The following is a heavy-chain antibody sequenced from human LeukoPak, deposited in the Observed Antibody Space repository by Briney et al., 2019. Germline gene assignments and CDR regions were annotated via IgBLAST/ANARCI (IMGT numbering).Heavy chain of an antibody. V-gene: IGHV4-59*08. Sequence: SQTLSLTCTVSGGSITGYYWSWIRQPPGKGLEWIGFIYYSGSTSYNPSLKSRVTISLDTSKNQFSLKLRSVTAADAAVYYCARPHSSGWYGGFDIWGQGTMVTVSS. D-gene: IGHD6-19*01. CDR1: GGSITGYY. CDR3: ARPHSSGWYGGFDI. CDR2: IYYSGST. J-gene: IGHJ3*02.